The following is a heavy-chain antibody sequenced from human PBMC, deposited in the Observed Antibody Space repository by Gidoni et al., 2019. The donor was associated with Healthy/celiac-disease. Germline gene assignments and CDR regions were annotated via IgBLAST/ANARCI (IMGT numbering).Heavy chain of an antibody. CDR3: VHPKGSYYYYYMDV. CDR1: GGSISSSSYY. CDR2: IYYSGST. V-gene: IGHV4-39*01. J-gene: IGHJ6*03. D-gene: IGHD3-10*01. Sequence: QLQLQESGPGLVTPSETLSLTCTVSGGSISSSSYYWGWIRQPPGKGLEWIGSIYYSGSTYYNPALKSRVTISVDTSKNQFSLKLSSVTAADTAVYYCVHPKGSYYYYYMDVWGKGTTVTVSS.